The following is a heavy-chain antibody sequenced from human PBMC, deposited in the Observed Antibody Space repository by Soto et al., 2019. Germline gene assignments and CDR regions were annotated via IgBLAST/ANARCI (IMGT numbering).Heavy chain of an antibody. Sequence: EVQLVESGGGLVPPGGSLRLYCAGAGFTFSSYWMSWVRQAPGKGLEWVANIKQDGSEKYYVDSVNGRFTISRDNAKNSLYLQMHSLRVEDTAVYYCAREKRANGYFYYWGQGTLVAVSP. D-gene: IGHD6-25*01. CDR1: GFTFSSYW. V-gene: IGHV3-7*01. CDR2: IKQDGSEK. CDR3: AREKRANGYFYY. J-gene: IGHJ4*02.